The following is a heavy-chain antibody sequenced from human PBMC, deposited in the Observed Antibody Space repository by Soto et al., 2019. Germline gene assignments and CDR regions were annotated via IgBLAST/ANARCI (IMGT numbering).Heavy chain of an antibody. D-gene: IGHD3-3*01. Sequence: PSETLSLTCTVSGGSISSYYWSWIRQPPGKGLECIGYIYYSGSTNYNPSLKSRVTISVDTSKNQFSLKLSSVTAADTAVYYCARVVRDFWSVVGYYMDVWGKGTTVTVSS. CDR1: GGSISSYY. CDR2: IYYSGST. CDR3: ARVVRDFWSVVGYYMDV. J-gene: IGHJ6*03. V-gene: IGHV4-59*08.